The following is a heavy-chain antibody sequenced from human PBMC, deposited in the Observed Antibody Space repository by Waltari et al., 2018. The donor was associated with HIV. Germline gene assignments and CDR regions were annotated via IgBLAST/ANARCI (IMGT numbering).Heavy chain of an antibody. CDR1: GGSISSSSYY. V-gene: IGHV4-39*01. D-gene: IGHD6-13*01. J-gene: IGHJ5*02. CDR2: IYYSGST. Sequence: QLQLQESGPGLVKPSETLSLTCTVSGGSISSSSYYWGWIRQPPGKGLEWIGSIYYSGSTYYNPSLKSRVTISVDTSKNQFSLKLSSVTAADTAVYYCARLMLQQLVRYNWFDPWGQGTLVTVSS. CDR3: ARLMLQQLVRYNWFDP.